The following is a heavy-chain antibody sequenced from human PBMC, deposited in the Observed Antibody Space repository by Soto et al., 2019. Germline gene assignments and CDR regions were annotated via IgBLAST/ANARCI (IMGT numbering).Heavy chain of an antibody. V-gene: IGHV5-51*01. D-gene: IGHD3-3*01. CDR3: ATRVTVFGLLIPPFDP. J-gene: IGHJ5*02. CDR2: MSPGNSDI. CDR1: GYTFNTYW. Sequence: SLKISCRGFGYTFNTYWIGWVRQMPGKGLEWMGVMSPGNSDIRYSPAFQGKVSISADTSISTAYLQWSSLKTSDTAIYYCATRVTVFGLLIPPFDPWGQGTQVTVSS.